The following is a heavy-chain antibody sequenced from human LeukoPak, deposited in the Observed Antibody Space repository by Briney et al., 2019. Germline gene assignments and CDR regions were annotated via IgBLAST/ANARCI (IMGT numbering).Heavy chain of an antibody. J-gene: IGHJ5*02. V-gene: IGHV4-59*02. Sequence: SETLSLTCTVSGVSVSGYYWSWIRQPPGPGLELVGYYYSSGSTTYTPSLKRRVTISVNTSKNQSSLKLSSVTAADTAVYYCARCSVPNWVDPWGQGTLVTVSS. D-gene: IGHD2-15*01. CDR2: YYSSGST. CDR1: GVSVSGYY. CDR3: ARCSVPNWVDP.